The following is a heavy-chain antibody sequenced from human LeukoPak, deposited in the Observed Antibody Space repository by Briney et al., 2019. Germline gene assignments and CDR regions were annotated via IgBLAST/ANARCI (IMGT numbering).Heavy chain of an antibody. J-gene: IGHJ6*02. CDR1: GFTFSDYY. CDR3: ARDFTHTAVVIYYYGLDV. CDR2: ISLSGSIV. D-gene: IGHD5-18*01. V-gene: IGHV3-11*01. Sequence: GGSLRLSCAASGFTFSDYYMSWVRQAPGKGLEWVSYISLSGSIVYYADSVKGRFTISRDNAKNSLYLQMNSLRAEDTAVYYCARDFTHTAVVIYYYGLDVWGQGTTVTVSS.